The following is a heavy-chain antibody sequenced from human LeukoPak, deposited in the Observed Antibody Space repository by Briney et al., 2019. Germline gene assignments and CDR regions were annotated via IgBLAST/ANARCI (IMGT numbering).Heavy chain of an antibody. CDR3: ARGGYGANDDAFDI. CDR2: ISGSGGST. J-gene: IGHJ3*02. D-gene: IGHD4-23*01. V-gene: IGHV3-23*01. Sequence: GGSLRLSCAASGFTFSSYAMSWVRQAPGKGLEWVSAISGSGGSTYYADSVKGRFTISRDNSKNTLFLQMNSLRDEDTAVYYCARGGYGANDDAFDIWGQGTMVTVSS. CDR1: GFTFSSYA.